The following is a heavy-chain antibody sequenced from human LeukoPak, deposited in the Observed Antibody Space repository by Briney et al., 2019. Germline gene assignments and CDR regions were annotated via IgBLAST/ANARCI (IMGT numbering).Heavy chain of an antibody. J-gene: IGHJ4*02. CDR3: ASRKLGNDY. Sequence: PSETLSLTCTISGGSVSDYYWIWIRQSPGKGLVWIGYIYHTGSTNYSPSLKSRVTISADTSQNQFSLKLSSVTAADTAVYYCASRKLGNDYWGQGTLVTVSS. D-gene: IGHD7-27*01. CDR1: GGSVSDYY. CDR2: IYHTGST. V-gene: IGHV4-59*02.